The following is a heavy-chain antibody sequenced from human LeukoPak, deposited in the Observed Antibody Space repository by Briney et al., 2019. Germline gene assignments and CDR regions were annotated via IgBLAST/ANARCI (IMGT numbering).Heavy chain of an antibody. CDR3: ARTATYYYYGMDV. Sequence: ASVKVSRKASGYTFTGYYMHWVRQAPGQGLEWMGWINPNSGGTNYAQKFQGRVTMTRDTSISTAYMELSRLRSDDTAVYYCARTATYYYYGMDVWGQGTTVTVSS. CDR2: INPNSGGT. CDR1: GYTFTGYY. V-gene: IGHV1-2*02. J-gene: IGHJ6*02. D-gene: IGHD2-21*02.